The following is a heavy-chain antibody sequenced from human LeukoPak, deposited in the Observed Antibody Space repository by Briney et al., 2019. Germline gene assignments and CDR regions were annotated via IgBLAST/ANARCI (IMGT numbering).Heavy chain of an antibody. J-gene: IGHJ3*02. CDR1: GFTFSSYS. CDR2: ISSSSSYI. V-gene: IGHV3-21*01. Sequence: GGALRLSCAASGFTFSSYSMNWVRQAPGKGLEWVSSISSSSSYIYYADSVKGRFTISRDNAKNSLYLQMNSLRAEDTAVYYCPRIYSYHQRGAFDIWGQGTMVTVSS. D-gene: IGHD5-18*01. CDR3: PRIYSYHQRGAFDI.